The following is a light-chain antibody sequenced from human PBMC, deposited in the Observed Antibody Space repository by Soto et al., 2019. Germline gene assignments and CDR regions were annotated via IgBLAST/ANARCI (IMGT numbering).Light chain of an antibody. CDR1: QDISNY. J-gene: IGKJ4*01. V-gene: IGKV1-33*01. CDR2: DAS. Sequence: DIQMTQSPSSLSASVGDRVTITCQASQDISNYLNWYQQKPGKAPKLLIYDASNLETGVPSRFSGSGSGTDFTFNISSLQPEDIATYYWQQYDNLSLTFGGGTKVEIK. CDR3: QQYDNLSLT.